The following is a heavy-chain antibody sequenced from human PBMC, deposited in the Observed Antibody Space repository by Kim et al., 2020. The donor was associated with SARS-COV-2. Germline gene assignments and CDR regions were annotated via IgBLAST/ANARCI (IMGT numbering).Heavy chain of an antibody. D-gene: IGHD3-3*01. V-gene: IGHV3-74*01. Sequence: SRTYYADSVKGRLTISRDSAKNTLYLQMNSLRGEYTAVYYCTSGASGFDPWGQGTLVTVSS. CDR3: TSGASGFDP. CDR2: SRT. J-gene: IGHJ5*02.